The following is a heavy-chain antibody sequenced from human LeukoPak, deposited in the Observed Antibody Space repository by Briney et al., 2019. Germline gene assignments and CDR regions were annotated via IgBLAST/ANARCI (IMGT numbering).Heavy chain of an antibody. D-gene: IGHD3-10*01. V-gene: IGHV1-18*01. CDR1: GYTFTSYG. Sequence: ASVKVSCKASGYTFTSYGISWVRQAPGQGLEWMGWISAYNGNTNYAQKLQGRVTMTTDTSTSTAYMELRSLRSDDTAVYYCARLIWGGTMVWGGVTYYYYMDVWGKGTTVTVSS. CDR2: ISAYNGNT. J-gene: IGHJ6*03. CDR3: ARLIWGGTMVWGGVTYYYYMDV.